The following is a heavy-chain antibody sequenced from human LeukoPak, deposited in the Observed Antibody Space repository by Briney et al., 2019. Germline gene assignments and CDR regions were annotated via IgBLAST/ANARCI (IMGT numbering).Heavy chain of an antibody. CDR3: ARDGLRMEYCTNGVCYYDY. V-gene: IGHV1-2*02. D-gene: IGHD2-8*01. J-gene: IGHJ4*02. Sequence: GASVKVSCKASGYTFTGYYMHWVRQAPGQGLEWMGWINPNSGGTNYAQKFQGRVTMTRDTSISTAYMELSRLRSDDTAVYYCARDGLRMEYCTNGVCYYDYWGQGTLVTVSS. CDR2: INPNSGGT. CDR1: GYTFTGYY.